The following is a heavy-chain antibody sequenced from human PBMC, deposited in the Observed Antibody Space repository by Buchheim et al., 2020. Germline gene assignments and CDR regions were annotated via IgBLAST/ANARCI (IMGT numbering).Heavy chain of an antibody. Sequence: QVQLQESGPGLVKPSQTLSLTCTVSGGSISSGGYYWNWIRLVPGKGLQWIGHTYNSGTTYNPSLQGRVTISVDTSENQFSLKLSSVTAADTAVYYCARDQGGYVWYFDLWGRGSL. V-gene: IGHV4-31*03. D-gene: IGHD5-12*01. CDR1: GGSISSGGYY. CDR2: TYNSGTT. CDR3: ARDQGGYVWYFDL. J-gene: IGHJ2*01.